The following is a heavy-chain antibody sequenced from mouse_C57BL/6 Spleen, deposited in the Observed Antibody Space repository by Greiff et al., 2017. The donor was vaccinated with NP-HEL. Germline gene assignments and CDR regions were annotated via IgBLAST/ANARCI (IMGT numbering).Heavy chain of an antibody. V-gene: IGHV5-9-1*02. CDR2: ISSGGDYI. Sequence: EVKLMESGEGLVKPGGSLKLSCAASGFTFSSYAMSWVRQTPEKRLEWVAYISSGGDYIYYADTVKGRFTISRDNARNTLYLQMSSLKSEDTAMYYCIRGSSSYWYFDVWGTGTTVTVSS. CDR3: IRGSSSYWYFDV. D-gene: IGHD1-1*01. J-gene: IGHJ1*03. CDR1: GFTFSSYA.